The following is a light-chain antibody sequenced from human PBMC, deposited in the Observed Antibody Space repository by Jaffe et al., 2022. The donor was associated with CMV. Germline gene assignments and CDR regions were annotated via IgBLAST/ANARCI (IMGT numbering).Light chain of an antibody. V-gene: IGKV3-15*01. CDR3: QQYNVSPYT. CDR2: GAS. CDR1: QSVSRN. Sequence: EVVMTQSPATLSVFPGQRATLSCRASQSVSRNLAWYQHKPGQAPRLLMFGASTRATGIPARFTGSGSGTEFTLTISSLQSEDCAVYYCQQYNVSPYTFGQGTKVEIK. J-gene: IGKJ2*01.